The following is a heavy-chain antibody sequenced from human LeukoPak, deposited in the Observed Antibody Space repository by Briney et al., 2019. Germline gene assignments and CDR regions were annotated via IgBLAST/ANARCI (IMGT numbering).Heavy chain of an antibody. CDR2: INPNSGGT. CDR1: GYTFTGYY. CDR3: AYDYVWGSYRYYFDY. Sequence: ASVKVSCKASGYTFTGYYMHWVRQAPGQGLEWMGRINPNSGGTNYAQKFQGRVTMTRDTSISTAYMELSSLRSEDTAVYYCAYDYVWGSYRYYFDYWGQGTLVTVSS. V-gene: IGHV1-2*06. J-gene: IGHJ4*02. D-gene: IGHD3-16*02.